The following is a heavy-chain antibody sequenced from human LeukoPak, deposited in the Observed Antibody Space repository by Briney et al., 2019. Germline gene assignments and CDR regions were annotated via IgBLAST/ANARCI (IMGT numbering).Heavy chain of an antibody. D-gene: IGHD1-20*01. CDR2: IIPILGIA. Sequence: SVKVSCKASGGTFSSYAINWVRQAPGQGLEWMGRIIPILGIANYAQKFQGRVTITADKSTSTAYMELSSLRSEDTAVYYCARALDNWNDFGWDWGQGTLVTVSS. CDR1: GGTFSSYA. CDR3: ARALDNWNDFGWD. V-gene: IGHV1-69*04. J-gene: IGHJ4*02.